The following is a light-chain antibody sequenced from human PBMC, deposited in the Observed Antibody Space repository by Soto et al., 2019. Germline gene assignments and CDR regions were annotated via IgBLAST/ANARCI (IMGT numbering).Light chain of an antibody. CDR3: QQANSFPHT. Sequence: DSQMTQSPSSVSAAIGDRVTITCRASQGINNWLAWYQQTPGKAPKLLIYATSTLQRGVPSRFSGSGSGTEFTLTISSLQPEDFATYYCQQANSFPHTVGGGTKVEIK. J-gene: IGKJ4*01. CDR1: QGINNW. V-gene: IGKV1-12*01. CDR2: ATS.